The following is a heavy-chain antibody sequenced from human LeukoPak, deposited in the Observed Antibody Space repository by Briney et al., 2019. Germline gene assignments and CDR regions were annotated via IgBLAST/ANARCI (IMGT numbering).Heavy chain of an antibody. V-gene: IGHV1-2*06. D-gene: IGHD2-8*01. CDR2: INPNSGGT. J-gene: IGHJ4*02. Sequence: SVNVSCKASGYTFTRYYMHWLRQAPAQGLAGMGRINPNSGGTNYAQKFQGRVTMTRDTSISTAYMELRRLRPDDTAVYYCARDRRHHPRVEWSTHPIDYWGQGTLVTVSS. CDR3: ARDRRHHPRVEWSTHPIDY. CDR1: GYTFTRYY.